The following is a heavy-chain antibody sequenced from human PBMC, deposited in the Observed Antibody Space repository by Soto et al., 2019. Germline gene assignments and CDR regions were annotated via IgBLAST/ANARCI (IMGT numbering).Heavy chain of an antibody. CDR1: GFSFSADGVA. J-gene: IGHJ3*01. D-gene: IGHD2-21*01. CDR2: IFWDDDP. Sequence: QITLKESGPTVVKPTQTLTLTCIFSGFSFSADGVAVGWIRQPPGKALEWPALIFWDDDPRYSPSLKSRVTITKDTSKNQVVLTMTNMDPVDTGTYYCAHAYGGTSWPNDAFDVWGQGTVVTVSS. V-gene: IGHV2-5*02. CDR3: AHAYGGTSWPNDAFDV.